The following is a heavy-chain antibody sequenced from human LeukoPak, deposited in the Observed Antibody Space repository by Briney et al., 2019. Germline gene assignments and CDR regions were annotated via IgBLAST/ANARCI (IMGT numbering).Heavy chain of an antibody. D-gene: IGHD3-16*01. V-gene: IGHV3-30-3*01. CDR1: GFTFSSYA. CDR3: ARVGEWLALDY. CDR2: ISYDGSNK. Sequence: PGRSLRLSCAASGFTFSSYAMHWVRQAPGKGLERVAVISYDGSNKYYADSVKGRFTISRDNSKNTLYLQMNSLRAEDTAVYYCARVGEWLALDYWGQGTLVTVSS. J-gene: IGHJ4*02.